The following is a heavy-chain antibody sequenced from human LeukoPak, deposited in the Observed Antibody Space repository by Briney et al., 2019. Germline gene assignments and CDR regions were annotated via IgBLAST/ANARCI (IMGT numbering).Heavy chain of an antibody. CDR2: INHSGST. V-gene: IGHV4-34*01. CDR1: GGSFSGYY. D-gene: IGHD5-12*01. Sequence: PSETLSLTCAVYGGSFSGYYWSWIRQPPGKGLEWIGEINHSGSTNYNPSLKSRVTISVDTSKNQFSLKLSSVTAADTAVYYCASYDYLEAFDIWGRGTMVTVSS. CDR3: ASYDYLEAFDI. J-gene: IGHJ3*02.